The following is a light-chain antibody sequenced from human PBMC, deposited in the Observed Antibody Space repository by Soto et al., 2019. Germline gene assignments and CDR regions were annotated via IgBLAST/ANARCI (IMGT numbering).Light chain of an antibody. V-gene: IGKV3D-15*01. CDR1: QSVSSN. CDR2: DIS. CDR3: QQYNDWPLT. J-gene: IGKJ4*01. Sequence: EIVMTQSPATVSVSPGERATLSCMASQSVSSNLAWYQQKPGQAPSLLIYDISARATGIPTRFSGSGSGTEFTLTISSLQSEDFAVYYCQQYNDWPLTFGGGTKVDIK.